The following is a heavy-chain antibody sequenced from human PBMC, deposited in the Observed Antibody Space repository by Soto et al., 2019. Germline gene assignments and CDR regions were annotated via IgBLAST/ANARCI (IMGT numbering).Heavy chain of an antibody. CDR3: AITGSRYGANAFDL. Sequence: QLHLQESGSGLVKPSQTLSLTCAVSGGSISSSPYSWSWIRQPPVQGLEWIGYILQSGSAYYNPSLKSRAPISVDTSKNQFSLNLSSMTAGDTAVYYCAITGSRYGANAFDLWGQGTIVTVSS. CDR2: ILQSGSA. V-gene: IGHV4-30-2*01. J-gene: IGHJ3*01. CDR1: GGSISSSPYS. D-gene: IGHD5-18*01.